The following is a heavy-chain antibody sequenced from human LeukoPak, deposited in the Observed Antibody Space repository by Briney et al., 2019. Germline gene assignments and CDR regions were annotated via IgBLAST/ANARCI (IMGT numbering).Heavy chain of an antibody. CDR3: AKRGVVIRVILVGFHKEAYYFDS. Sequence: GGSLRLSCAVSGITLSNYGMSWVRQAPGKGLEWVADLSGSGGGTNYADSVKGRFTISRDNAKNTLYLQVNSLRAEDTAVYFCAKRGVVIRVILVGFHKEAYYFDSWGQGALVTVSS. CDR2: LSGSGGGT. V-gene: IGHV3-23*01. D-gene: IGHD3-10*01. J-gene: IGHJ4*02. CDR1: GITLSNYG.